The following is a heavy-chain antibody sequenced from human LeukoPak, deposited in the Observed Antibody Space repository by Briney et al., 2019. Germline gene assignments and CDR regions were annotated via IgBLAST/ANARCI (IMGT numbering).Heavy chain of an antibody. J-gene: IGHJ4*02. CDR2: INPNSGGT. CDR3: ARDVGQSTVLDN. V-gene: IGHV1-2*04. CDR1: GYTFTGYY. D-gene: IGHD2-15*01. Sequence: ASVKVSCKASGYTFTGYYMHWVRQAPGQGLEWMGWINPNSGGTNYAQKFQGWVTMTRDTSISTAYMELSRLRSDYTGVYYCARDVGQSTVLDNWGQGTLVTVSS.